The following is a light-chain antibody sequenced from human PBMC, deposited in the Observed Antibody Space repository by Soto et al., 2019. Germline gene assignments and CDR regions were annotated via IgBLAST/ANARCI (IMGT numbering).Light chain of an antibody. V-gene: IGKV3-15*01. Sequence: EIVMTQSPATLSVSPGERATLSCRASQSVSYNLAWYQQKPGQAPRLLIYGTSTRATGIPATLSGSGSGTEFTLTISSLQSEDFAVYYCQQYNNWPWTFGQGTKVEIK. CDR3: QQYNNWPWT. CDR1: QSVSYN. J-gene: IGKJ1*01. CDR2: GTS.